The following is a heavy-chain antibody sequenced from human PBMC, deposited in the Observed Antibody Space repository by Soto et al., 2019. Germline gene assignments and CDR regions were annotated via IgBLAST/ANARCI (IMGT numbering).Heavy chain of an antibody. CDR2: IYYSGST. CDR3: ARVGGVGATKGGFDY. Sequence: SETLSLTCTVSGVSISSYYWSWIRQPPGKGLEWIGYIYYSGSTNYNPSLKSRVTISVDTSKNQFSLKLSSVTAADTAVYYCARVGGVGATKGGFDYWGQGTLVTVSS. CDR1: GVSISSYY. V-gene: IGHV4-59*01. J-gene: IGHJ4*02. D-gene: IGHD1-26*01.